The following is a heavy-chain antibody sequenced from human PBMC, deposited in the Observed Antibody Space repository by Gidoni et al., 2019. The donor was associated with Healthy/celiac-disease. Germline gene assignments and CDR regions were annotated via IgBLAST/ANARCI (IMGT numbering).Heavy chain of an antibody. J-gene: IGHJ4*02. Sequence: VQLQESGPGLVKPSETLSLTCTVSGGSISSYYWSWIRQPPGKGLEWIGYIYYSGSTNYNPSLKSRVTISVDTSKNQFSLKLSSVTAADTAVYYCARAEGIAVAGLDYWGQGTLVTVSS. CDR2: IYYSGST. D-gene: IGHD6-19*01. V-gene: IGHV4-59*01. CDR3: ARAEGIAVAGLDY. CDR1: GGSISSYY.